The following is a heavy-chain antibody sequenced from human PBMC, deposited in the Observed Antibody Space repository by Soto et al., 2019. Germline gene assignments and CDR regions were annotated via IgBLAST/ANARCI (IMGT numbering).Heavy chain of an antibody. CDR1: GFTFGDYA. J-gene: IGHJ4*02. Sequence: EVQLVESGGGLVQPGRSLRLSCTASGFTFGDYAMSWVRQAPGKGLEWVGFIRSKAYGGTTEYAASVKGRFTISRDDSKSIAYLQMNSLKTEDTAVYYCTRVGAYYDFWSGYYTARWYFDYWGQGTLVTVSS. D-gene: IGHD3-3*01. CDR3: TRVGAYYDFWSGYYTARWYFDY. CDR2: IRSKAYGGTT. V-gene: IGHV3-49*04.